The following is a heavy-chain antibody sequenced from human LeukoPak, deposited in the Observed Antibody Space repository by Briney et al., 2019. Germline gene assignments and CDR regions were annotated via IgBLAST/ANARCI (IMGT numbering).Heavy chain of an antibody. CDR3: ASLYPRGY. CDR1: SGSFSGYY. D-gene: IGHD3-10*01. CDR2: INHSGST. V-gene: IGHV4-34*01. J-gene: IGHJ4*02. Sequence: PSETLSLTCAVYSGSFSGYYWSWIRQPPGKGLEWIGEINHSGSTNYNPSLKSRVTISVDTSKNQFSLKLSSVTAADTAVYYCASLYPRGYWGQGTLVTVSS.